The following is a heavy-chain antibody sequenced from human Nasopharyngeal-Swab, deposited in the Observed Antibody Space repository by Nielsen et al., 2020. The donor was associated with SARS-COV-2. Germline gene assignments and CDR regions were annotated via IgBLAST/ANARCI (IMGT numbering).Heavy chain of an antibody. J-gene: IGHJ6*02. CDR1: GGSISSYY. CDR2: IYYSGST. Sequence: GALRLSCTVSGGSISSYYWSWIRQPPGKGLEWIGYIYYSGSTNYNPSLKSRVTISVDTSNNQFSLKLSSVTAADTAVYYCARDHTLYGDYPPYYYGMDVWGQGTTVTVSS. D-gene: IGHD4-17*01. V-gene: IGHV4-59*01. CDR3: ARDHTLYGDYPPYYYGMDV.